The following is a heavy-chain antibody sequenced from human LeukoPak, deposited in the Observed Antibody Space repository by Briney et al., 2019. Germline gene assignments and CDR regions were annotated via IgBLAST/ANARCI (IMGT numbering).Heavy chain of an antibody. CDR2: IYYSGST. V-gene: IGHV4-39*02. D-gene: IGHD2-15*01. CDR1: GGSISSSSYY. CDR3: ARDGGGSDC. Sequence: SETLSLTCTVSGGSISSSSYYWGWIRQPPGKGLEWIGSIYYSGSTYYNPSLRSRVTISVDTSKNQFSLKLSSVTAADTAVYYCARDGGGSDCWGQGTLVTVSS. J-gene: IGHJ4*02.